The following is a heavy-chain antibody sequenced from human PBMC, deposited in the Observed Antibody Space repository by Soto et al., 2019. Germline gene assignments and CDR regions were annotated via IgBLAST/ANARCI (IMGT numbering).Heavy chain of an antibody. Sequence: PGGSLRLSCAASGFTFSSYSMNWVRQAPGKGLEWVSSISSSSSYIYYADSVKGRFTISRDNAKNSLYLQMNSLRAEDTAVYYCARDARIQLWLLTQSIDYWGQGTLVTVSS. V-gene: IGHV3-21*01. J-gene: IGHJ4*02. D-gene: IGHD5-18*01. CDR3: ARDARIQLWLLTQSIDY. CDR2: ISSSSSYI. CDR1: GFTFSSYS.